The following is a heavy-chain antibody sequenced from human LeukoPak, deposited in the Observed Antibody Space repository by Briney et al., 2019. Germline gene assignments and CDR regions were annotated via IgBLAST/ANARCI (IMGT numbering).Heavy chain of an antibody. Sequence: GGSLRLSCAASGFTFSDYYMSWIRQAPGKGLEWVSYISSSGSTIYYADSVKGRFTISRDNAKNSLYLQMNSLRAEDTAVYYCASIGGDAPSLSTSCAGCYYYYMDVWGKGTTVTVSS. D-gene: IGHD2-2*01. CDR1: GFTFSDYY. J-gene: IGHJ6*03. CDR3: ASIGGDAPSLSTSCAGCYYYYMDV. V-gene: IGHV3-11*01. CDR2: ISSSGSTI.